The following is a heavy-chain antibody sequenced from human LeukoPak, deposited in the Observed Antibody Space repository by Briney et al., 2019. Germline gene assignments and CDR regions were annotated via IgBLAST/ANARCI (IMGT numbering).Heavy chain of an antibody. CDR1: GGSISSSSYY. Sequence: PSETLSLTCTVSGGSISSSSYYWGWIRQPPGKGLEWIGSIYYSGSTYYNPSLKSRVTISVDTSKNQFSLKLSSVTAADTAVYYCARDGSAINGGLDYWGQGTLVTVSS. V-gene: IGHV4-39*07. CDR2: IYYSGST. D-gene: IGHD1-26*01. CDR3: ARDGSAINGGLDY. J-gene: IGHJ4*02.